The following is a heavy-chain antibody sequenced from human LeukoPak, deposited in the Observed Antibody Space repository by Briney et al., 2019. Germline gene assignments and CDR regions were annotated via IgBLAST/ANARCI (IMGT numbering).Heavy chain of an antibody. V-gene: IGHV3-21*01. Sequence: GGSLRLSCAASGFTSRSYSMNWVRQAPGKGLEWVSSIGPSSSSIYYADSVKGRFTISRDNAKNSLYLHMNSLRAEDTAVYYCAREAGEALDIRGQGTMVTVSS. CDR1: GFTSRSYS. CDR2: IGPSSSSI. J-gene: IGHJ3*02. D-gene: IGHD7-27*01. CDR3: AREAGEALDI.